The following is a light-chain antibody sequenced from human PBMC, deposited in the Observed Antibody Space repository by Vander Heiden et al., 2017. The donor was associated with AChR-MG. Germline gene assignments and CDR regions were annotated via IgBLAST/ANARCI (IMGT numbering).Light chain of an antibody. J-gene: IGLJ1*01. CDR3: AAWDNSLNGLYV. CDR2: TNN. CDR1: SSNIGRNS. V-gene: IGLV1-44*01. Sequence: QSVVTQRPSASGPPGQRATILCSGSSSNIGRNSVHWYQQLPGTAPKLLISTNNERPSGVPDRFSGFKSGTSAYLAISRLQPEDEAHYYCAAWDNSLNGLYVFGTGTKVTVL.